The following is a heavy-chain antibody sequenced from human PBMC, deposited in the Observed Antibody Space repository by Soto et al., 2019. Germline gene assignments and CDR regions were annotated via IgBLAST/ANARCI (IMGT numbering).Heavy chain of an antibody. D-gene: IGHD5-12*01. J-gene: IGHJ4*02. V-gene: IGHV2-5*02. Sequence: QITLRESGPSLVKPTQTRTLTCSFSGFSLKTPGVAVGWVRQPPGKALEWLALVSWDDEKRYNPSLRGRVTISKDTPRNQVVLTMINVDPLDTATYFCAHRPAANSGYDLAYWGQGSLVLVSS. CDR3: AHRPAANSGYDLAY. CDR1: GFSLKTPGVA. CDR2: VSWDDEK.